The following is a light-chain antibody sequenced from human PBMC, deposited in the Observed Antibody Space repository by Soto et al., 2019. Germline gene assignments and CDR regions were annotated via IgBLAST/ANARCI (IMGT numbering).Light chain of an antibody. CDR1: SSNIGSNT. Sequence: QSVLTQPPSTSGTPVQRVTISCSGSSSNIGSNTVNWYQQLPGAAPKLLIQSNNQRPSGVPDRFSGSQSGTSASLAISGLQSEDEADYYCAVWDDILNGYVFGTGTKLTVL. V-gene: IGLV1-44*01. J-gene: IGLJ1*01. CDR2: SNN. CDR3: AVWDDILNGYV.